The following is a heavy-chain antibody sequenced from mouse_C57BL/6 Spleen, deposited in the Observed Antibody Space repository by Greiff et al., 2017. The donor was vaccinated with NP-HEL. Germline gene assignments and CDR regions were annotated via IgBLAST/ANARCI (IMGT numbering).Heavy chain of an antibody. CDR1: GFNIKNTY. V-gene: IGHV14-3*01. CDR3: AHYYGRTHYAMDY. Sequence: VQLQQSVAELVRPGASVKLSCTASGFNIKNTYMHWVKQRPEQGLEWIGRIDPANGNTKYAPKFQGKATITADTSSTTAYLQLSSLTSEDTAIYSCAHYYGRTHYAMDYWGQGTSVTVSS. J-gene: IGHJ4*01. D-gene: IGHD1-1*01. CDR2: IDPANGNT.